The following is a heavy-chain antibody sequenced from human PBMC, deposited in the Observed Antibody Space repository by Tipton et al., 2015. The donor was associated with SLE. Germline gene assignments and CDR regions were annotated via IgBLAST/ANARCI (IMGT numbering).Heavy chain of an antibody. D-gene: IGHD2/OR15-2a*01. V-gene: IGHV4-61*08. CDR3: ARLGSTTYLTLDGFYFDY. CDR2: IHHSGST. Sequence: TLSLTCTVSGGSISSGGYHWSWIRQHPGKGLEWIGYIHHSGSTSYSPSLRSRVTISVDTSKNRLSLKGNSVTAADTAVYFCARLGSTTYLTLDGFYFDYWGQGARVTVSS. J-gene: IGHJ4*02. CDR1: GGSISSGGYH.